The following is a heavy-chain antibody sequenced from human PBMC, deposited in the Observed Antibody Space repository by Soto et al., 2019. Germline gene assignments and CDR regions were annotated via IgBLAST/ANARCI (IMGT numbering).Heavy chain of an antibody. D-gene: IGHD1-1*01. V-gene: IGHV4-39*01. J-gene: IGHJ6*02. Sequence: SETLSLTCTVSGGSISSSNFYWGWIRQPPGKGLEWIGSIYSSGSTYYNPSLESRITISADTSKNQFSLKLHSVTAADTGVYYCARHKNLQEYSHYYGFDVWGPGTTVTVSS. CDR1: GGSISSSNFY. CDR2: IYSSGST. CDR3: ARHKNLQEYSHYYGFDV.